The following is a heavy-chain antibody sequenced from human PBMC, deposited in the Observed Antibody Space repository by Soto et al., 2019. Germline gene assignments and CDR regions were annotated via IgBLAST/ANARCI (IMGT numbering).Heavy chain of an antibody. CDR3: ARGVYDFWSGNPKGLDY. V-gene: IGHV3-73*02. Sequence: EVQLVESGGGLVQPGGSLKLSCAASGFTFSGSIMHWVRQASGKGLEWVGRIRSKANNYATAYAVSVKGRFTISRDDSRKTAYLQMNSLKTEDTAVYYCARGVYDFWSGNPKGLDYWGQGTVVTVSS. CDR2: IRSKANNYAT. J-gene: IGHJ4*02. D-gene: IGHD3-3*01. CDR1: GFTFSGSI.